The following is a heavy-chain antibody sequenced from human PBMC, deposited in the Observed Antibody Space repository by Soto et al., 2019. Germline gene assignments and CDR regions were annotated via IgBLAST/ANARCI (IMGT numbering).Heavy chain of an antibody. J-gene: IGHJ4*02. CDR1: GFTFSSYE. V-gene: IGHV3-48*03. Sequence: HPGGSLRLSCAASGFTFSSYEMNWVRQAPGKGLEWVSYISNGGSTIYYADSVKGRFTISRDNAKNSLYLQMNSLRAEDTAVYYCARVIIAAPGNDYWGQGTLVTVSS. CDR2: ISNGGSTI. CDR3: ARVIIAAPGNDY. D-gene: IGHD6-13*01.